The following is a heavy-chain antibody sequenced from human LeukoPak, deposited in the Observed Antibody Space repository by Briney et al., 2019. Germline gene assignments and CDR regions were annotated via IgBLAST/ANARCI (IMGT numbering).Heavy chain of an antibody. D-gene: IGHD5/OR15-5a*01. J-gene: IGHJ4*02. CDR2: MNPNNGNT. Sequence: ASVKVSCKTSGYTFTNYDINWVRQATGQGLEWMGWMNPNNGNTGYAQKFQGRVTMTRNTSISTAYMELSRLTFDDTAVYYCARAQASTLVNWGQGTLVTVSS. CDR1: GYTFTNYD. V-gene: IGHV1-8*01. CDR3: ARAQASTLVN.